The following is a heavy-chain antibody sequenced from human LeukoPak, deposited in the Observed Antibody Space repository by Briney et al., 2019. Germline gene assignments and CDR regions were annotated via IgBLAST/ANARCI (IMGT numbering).Heavy chain of an antibody. Sequence: GRSLRLSCAASGFTFSSYAMHWVRQAPGKGLEWVAVISYDGSNKYYADSVKGRFTISRDNSKNTLYLQMNSLRAEDTAVYYCASGTYYDILTGPRPDYWGQGTLVTVSS. CDR1: GFTFSSYA. CDR2: ISYDGSNK. D-gene: IGHD3-9*01. CDR3: ASGTYYDILTGPRPDY. J-gene: IGHJ4*02. V-gene: IGHV3-30-3*01.